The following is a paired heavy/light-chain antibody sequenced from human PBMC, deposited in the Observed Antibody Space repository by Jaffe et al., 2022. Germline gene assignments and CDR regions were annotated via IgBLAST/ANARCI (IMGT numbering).Heavy chain of an antibody. Sequence: QVQLQESGPGLVKPSETLSLTCTVSGASMNNYHWSWVRQSPGKGLEWIGHIYYRGNANYNPSLKSRVTISLDTSKNQFSLKLSSVTAADTAVYYCARAFSYDSDTTWFDPWGQGTLVTVSS. CDR2: IYYRGNA. J-gene: IGHJ5*02. V-gene: IGHV4-59*01. CDR1: GASMNNYH. D-gene: IGHD3-22*01. CDR3: ARAFSYDSDTTWFDP.
Light chain of an antibody. CDR2: STS. Sequence: QTVVTQEPSLTVSPGGTVTLTCASSTGAVTSGYYPNWFQQKPGQAPRALIYSTSNKHSWTPARFSGSLLGGKAALTLSDVQPEDEADYYCLLYYGGAGVVFGGGTKLTVL. V-gene: IGLV7-43*01. J-gene: IGLJ2*01. CDR3: LLYYGGAGVV. CDR1: TGAVTSGYY.